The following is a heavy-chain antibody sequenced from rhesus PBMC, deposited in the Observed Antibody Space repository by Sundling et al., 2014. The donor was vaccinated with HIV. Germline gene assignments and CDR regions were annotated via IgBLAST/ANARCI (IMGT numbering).Heavy chain of an antibody. D-gene: IGHD3-9*01. V-gene: IGHV4-106*01. Sequence: QVQLQESGPGLLKPSETLSLTCAVSGGSISGDYGWGWIRQPPGKELEWIGGIFGGAGVTKYSPSLKSRVTFSKDTSKNYFSLNLNSVTAADTAVYYCARGLYDGDNGLYYTVFDYWGRESWSPSPQ. CDR1: GGSISGDYG. J-gene: IGHJ4*01. CDR2: IFGGAGVT. CDR3: ARGLYDGDNGLYYTVFDY.